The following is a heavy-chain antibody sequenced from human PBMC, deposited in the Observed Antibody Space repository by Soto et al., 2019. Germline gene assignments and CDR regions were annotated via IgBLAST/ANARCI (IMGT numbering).Heavy chain of an antibody. J-gene: IGHJ4*02. D-gene: IGHD3-16*01. Sequence: QVQLVESGGGVVQPGRSLRLSCAASGFTFSSYGMHWVRQAPGKGLEWVAVISYDGSNKYYADSVKGRFTISRDNSKNTLYLQMNSLRAEDTAVYYCAKAFEGKGRAVRYWGQGTLVTVSS. CDR3: AKAFEGKGRAVRY. CDR1: GFTFSSYG. V-gene: IGHV3-30*18. CDR2: ISYDGSNK.